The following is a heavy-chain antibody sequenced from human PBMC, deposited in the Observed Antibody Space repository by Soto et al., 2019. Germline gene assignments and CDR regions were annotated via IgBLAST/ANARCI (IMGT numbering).Heavy chain of an antibody. D-gene: IGHD2-2*01. CDR1: GGSISSYY. CDR2: IYYSGST. J-gene: IGHJ4*02. V-gene: IGHV4-59*08. Sequence: PSETLSLTCTVSGGSISSYYWSWIRQPPGKGLEWIGYIYYSGSTNYNPSLKSRVTISVDTSKNQFSLKLSSVTAADTAVYFCTRSTPRFSSPDYWGQGTLVTVSS. CDR3: TRSTPRFSSPDY.